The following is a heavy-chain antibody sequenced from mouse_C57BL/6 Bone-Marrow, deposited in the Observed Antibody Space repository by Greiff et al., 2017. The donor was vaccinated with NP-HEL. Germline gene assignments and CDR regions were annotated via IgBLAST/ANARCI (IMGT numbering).Heavy chain of an antibody. D-gene: IGHD2-3*01. V-gene: IGHV1-18*01. J-gene: IGHJ2*01. Sequence: EVKVVESGPELVKPGASVKIPCKASGYTFTDYNMDWVKQSHGKSLEWIGDINPNNGGTIYNQKFKGKATLTVDKSSSTAYMELRSLTSEDTAVYYCARRGWLLREYYFDYWGQGTTLTVSS. CDR2: INPNNGGT. CDR1: GYTFTDYN. CDR3: ARRGWLLREYYFDY.